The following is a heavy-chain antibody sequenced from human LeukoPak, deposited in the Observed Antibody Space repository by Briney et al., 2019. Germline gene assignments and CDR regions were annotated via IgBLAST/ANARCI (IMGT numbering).Heavy chain of an antibody. CDR1: GFTFNSYA. V-gene: IGHV3-30-3*01. Sequence: GGSLRLSCAASGFTFNSYAFHWVRQAPGKGLEWVGVISYDGSNKYYADSVKGRFTISRDNSKNTLYLQMNSLRAEDTAVYYCARDGSYYYDSSGYGNSYYFDYWGQGTLVTVSS. D-gene: IGHD3-22*01. J-gene: IGHJ4*02. CDR3: ARDGSYYYDSSGYGNSYYFDY. CDR2: ISYDGSNK.